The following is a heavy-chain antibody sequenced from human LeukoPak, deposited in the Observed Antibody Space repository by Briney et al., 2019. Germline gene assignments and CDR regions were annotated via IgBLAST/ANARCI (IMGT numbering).Heavy chain of an antibody. CDR3: ARDLFFGDIVVVPAAIGEAGLDY. V-gene: IGHV3-30*03. CDR2: ISYDGSNK. D-gene: IGHD2-2*02. CDR1: GFTFSSYG. J-gene: IGHJ4*02. Sequence: GGSLRLSCAASGFTFSSYGMHWVRQAPGKGLEWVAVISYDGSNKYYADSVKGRFTTSRDNSKNTLYLQMNSLRAEDTAVYYCARDLFFGDIVVVPAAIGEAGLDYWGQGTLVTVS.